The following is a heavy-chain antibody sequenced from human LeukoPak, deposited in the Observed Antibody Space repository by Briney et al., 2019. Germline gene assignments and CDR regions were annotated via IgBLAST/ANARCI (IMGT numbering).Heavy chain of an antibody. J-gene: IGHJ4*02. CDR1: GFSIRSFW. D-gene: IGHD6-19*01. V-gene: IGHV3-7*01. CDR2: MNEDGSVT. Sequence: LSGGSLRLSCTVSGFSIRSFWMSWVRQTPGKGLEWVADMNEDGSVTWYVDSVKGRFTISKDNAKNSLHLQMNSLRAEDTAVYYCARVGRSGWTVDYWGQGTLVTVSS. CDR3: ARVGRSGWTVDY.